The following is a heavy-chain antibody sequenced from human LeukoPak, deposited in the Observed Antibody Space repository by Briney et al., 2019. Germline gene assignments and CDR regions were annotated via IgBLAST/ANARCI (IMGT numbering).Heavy chain of an antibody. CDR1: GYTFTDSY. CDR2: INPNSGVT. J-gene: IGHJ4*02. CDR3: ARMPSWDCSTVTCGSGGYCFDC. Sequence: ASVKVSCKASGYTFTDSYVHWVRLAPGQGLEWLGGINPNSGVTNYAQSFQGRVTMTRDTSISTAYMELSSLRSDDTAVYFCARMPSWDCSTVTCGSGGYCFDCWGQGTLVTVSP. V-gene: IGHV1-2*02. D-gene: IGHD2-2*01.